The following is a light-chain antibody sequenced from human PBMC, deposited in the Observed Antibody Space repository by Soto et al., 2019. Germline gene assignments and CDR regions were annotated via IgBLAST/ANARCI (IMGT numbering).Light chain of an antibody. CDR1: QDISKF. CDR2: DAS. CDR3: QQYENRPYT. J-gene: IGKJ3*01. Sequence: DIQMTQSPSSLSASIGDRVSFTCQASQDISKFLNWYQHKPGQAPILLIYDASKSHFGVPSRFSGSGSGTDFTFTISSLQPEDNATYYCQQYENRPYTFGPGTKVDVK. V-gene: IGKV1-33*01.